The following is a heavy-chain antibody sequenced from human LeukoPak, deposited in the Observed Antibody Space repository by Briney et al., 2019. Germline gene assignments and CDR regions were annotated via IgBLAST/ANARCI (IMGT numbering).Heavy chain of an antibody. D-gene: IGHD6-13*01. CDR3: AKGPYSLEVAEYDY. Sequence: GESLRLSCAASGFTFSNYAMIWVRQAPGRGLEWVSGLSGSSTNTYYADSVKGRFTISRDNSKKILYLQMNSLRADDTAVYDCAKGPYSLEVAEYDYWGQGTLVTVSS. CDR2: LSGSSTNT. CDR1: GFTFSNYA. J-gene: IGHJ4*02. V-gene: IGHV3-23*01.